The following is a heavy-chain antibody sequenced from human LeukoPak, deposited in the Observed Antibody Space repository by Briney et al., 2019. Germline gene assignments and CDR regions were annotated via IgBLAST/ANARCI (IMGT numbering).Heavy chain of an antibody. CDR1: GFTVSSNY. V-gene: IGHV3-66*01. D-gene: IGHD6-13*01. CDR3: ARVIAAAAYDAFDI. J-gene: IGHJ3*02. CDR2: IYSGGST. Sequence: GGPLRLSCAASGFTVSSNYMSWVRQAPGKGLEWVSVIYSGGSTYYADSVKGRFTISRDNSKNTLYLQMNSLRAEDTAVYYCARVIAAAAYDAFDIWGQGTMVTVSS.